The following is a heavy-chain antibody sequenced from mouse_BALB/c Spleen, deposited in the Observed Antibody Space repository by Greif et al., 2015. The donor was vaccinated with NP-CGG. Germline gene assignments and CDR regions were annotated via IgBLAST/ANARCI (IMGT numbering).Heavy chain of an antibody. CDR3: ARHRGHDYDVFDY. D-gene: IGHD2-4*01. J-gene: IGHJ2*01. Sequence: EVKLVESGGDLVKPGGSLKLSCAASGFTFSNYGMSWVRQTPDKRLEWVATISSGGSYTYYPDSVKGRFTISRDNAKNALYLQMSSLKSEDPAMYYCARHRGHDYDVFDYWGQGTTLTVSS. CDR2: ISSGGSYT. CDR1: GFTFSNYG. V-gene: IGHV5-6*01.